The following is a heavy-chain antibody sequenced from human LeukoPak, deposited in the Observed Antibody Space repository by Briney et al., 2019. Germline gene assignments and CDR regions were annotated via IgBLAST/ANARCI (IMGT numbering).Heavy chain of an antibody. D-gene: IGHD1-14*01. Sequence: PGRSLRLSCAASGFTFSSYAMHWVRQAPGKGPEWVAVISHDGNTKYYADSVKGRVTISRDNFKNMLYLQLSTLRVEDTAMYYCARDPIQGAPDYFDFWGQGTLVTVSP. V-gene: IGHV3-30-3*01. J-gene: IGHJ4*02. CDR2: ISHDGNTK. CDR3: ARDPIQGAPDYFDF. CDR1: GFTFSSYA.